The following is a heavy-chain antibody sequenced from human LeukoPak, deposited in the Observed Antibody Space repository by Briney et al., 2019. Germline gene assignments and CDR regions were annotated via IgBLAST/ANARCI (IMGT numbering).Heavy chain of an antibody. V-gene: IGHV3-15*01. D-gene: IGHD3-10*01. J-gene: IGHJ6*04. CDR2: IKSKTDGGTT. CDR3: TTDVGSGSYREDV. Sequence: GGSLRLSCAASGFSFSSYAMSWVRQAPGKGLEWVGRIKSKTDGGTTDYAAPVKGRFTISRDDSKNTLYLQMNSLKTEDTAVYYCTTDVGSGSYREDVWGKGTTVTISS. CDR1: GFSFSSYA.